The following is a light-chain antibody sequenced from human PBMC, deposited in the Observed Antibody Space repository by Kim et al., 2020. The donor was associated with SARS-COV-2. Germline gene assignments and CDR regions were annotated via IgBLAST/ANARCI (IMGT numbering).Light chain of an antibody. CDR2: SDN. Sequence: ELTQPPSASGTPGQRVTISCSGSTSNIGSNSVTWYQQLAGTAPRLLIYSDNLRPSGVPDRFSGSKSGTSAYLAISGLQSDDAADYYCTTWDESLRALVFGGGTQLTVL. J-gene: IGLJ3*02. V-gene: IGLV1-44*01. CDR3: TTWDESLRALV. CDR1: TSNIGSNS.